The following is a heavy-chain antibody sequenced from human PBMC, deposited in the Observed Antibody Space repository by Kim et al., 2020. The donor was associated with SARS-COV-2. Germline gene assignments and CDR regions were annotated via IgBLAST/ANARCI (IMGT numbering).Heavy chain of an antibody. J-gene: IGHJ3*02. D-gene: IGHD2-15*01. CDR2: IVVGSGNT. Sequence: SVKVSCKASGFTFTSSAMQWVRQARGQRLEWIGWIVVGSGNTNYAQKFQERVTITRDMSTSTAYMELSSLRSEDTAVYYCAALDIVRGGAAFDIWGQGTMVTVSS. CDR3: AALDIVRGGAAFDI. V-gene: IGHV1-58*02. CDR1: GFTFTSSA.